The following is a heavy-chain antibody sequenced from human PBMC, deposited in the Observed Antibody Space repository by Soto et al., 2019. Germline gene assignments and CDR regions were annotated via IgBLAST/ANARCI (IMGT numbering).Heavy chain of an antibody. J-gene: IGHJ4*02. CDR2: INHSGST. V-gene: IGHV4-34*01. Sequence: QVQLQQWGAGLLKPSETLSLTCAVYGGSFSGYYWSWIRQPPGKGLQWIGEINHSGSTNYNPSLKSQVTITVDTSKKHFSLKLSSVTAADTAVYYCASSDILTGYYPIHWGQGTLVTVCS. CDR1: GGSFSGYY. CDR3: ASSDILTGYYPIH. D-gene: IGHD3-9*01.